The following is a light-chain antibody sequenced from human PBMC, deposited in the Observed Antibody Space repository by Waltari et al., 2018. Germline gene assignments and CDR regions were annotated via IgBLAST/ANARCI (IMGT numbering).Light chain of an antibody. Sequence: DIQMTQSPSSLSASVGDRVTITCRASQSISSCLNWYQHKPGKAPKLLIYAASSLQSGLPSMFSGSGSGTDFPLTISGLHPEDFATYYCQQSYSTPLSVGGGTKVEIK. CDR1: QSISSC. CDR2: AAS. V-gene: IGKV1-39*01. CDR3: QQSYSTPLS. J-gene: IGKJ4*01.